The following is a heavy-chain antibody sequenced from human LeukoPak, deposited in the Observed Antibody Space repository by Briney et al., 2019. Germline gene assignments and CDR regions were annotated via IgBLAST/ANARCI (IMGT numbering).Heavy chain of an antibody. Sequence: ASVKVSCKASGYTFTGYYMYWVRQAPGQGLEWMGWINPNSGGTNYAQKFQGWVTMTRDTSISTAYMELSRLRSDDTAVYYCAREEVVPAARYRLFDYWGQGTLVTVSS. CDR1: GYTFTGYY. J-gene: IGHJ4*02. CDR3: AREEVVPAARYRLFDY. V-gene: IGHV1-2*04. CDR2: INPNSGGT. D-gene: IGHD2-2*01.